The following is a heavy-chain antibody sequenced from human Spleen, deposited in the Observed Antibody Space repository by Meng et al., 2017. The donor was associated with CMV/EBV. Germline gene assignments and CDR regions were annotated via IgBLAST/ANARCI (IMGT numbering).Heavy chain of an antibody. CDR1: GFTFSAYS. CDR2: ISSTSTYI. Sequence: GGSLRFSCAASGFTFSAYSMNWVRQAPGKGLEWVSSISSTSTYIYYTDSVKGRFTISRDNAKNSLYLQMNSLRAEDTAVYYCARVSGETDGAWGQGTLVTVSS. J-gene: IGHJ4*02. V-gene: IGHV3-21*01. D-gene: IGHD3-16*01. CDR3: ARVSGETDGA.